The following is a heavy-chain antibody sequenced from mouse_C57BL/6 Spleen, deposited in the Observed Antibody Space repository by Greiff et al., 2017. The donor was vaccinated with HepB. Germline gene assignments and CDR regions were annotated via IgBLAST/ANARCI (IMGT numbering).Heavy chain of an antibody. V-gene: IGHV1-72*01. CDR3: ARSLYDYDGAWFAY. J-gene: IGHJ3*01. Sequence: QSCKASGYTFTSYWMHWVKQRPGRGLEWIGRIDPNSGGTKYNEKFKSKATLTVDKPSSTAYMQLSSLTSEDSAVYYCARSLYDYDGAWFAYWGQGTLVTVSA. D-gene: IGHD2-4*01. CDR2: IDPNSGGT. CDR1: GYTFTSYW.